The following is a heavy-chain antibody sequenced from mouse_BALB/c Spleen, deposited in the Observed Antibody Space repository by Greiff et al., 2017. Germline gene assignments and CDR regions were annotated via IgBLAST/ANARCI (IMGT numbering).Heavy chain of an antibody. D-gene: IGHD2-3*01. V-gene: IGHV1S26*01. J-gene: IGHJ4*01. CDR3: ARSDGYLGYAMDY. CDR1: GFNIKDYY. Sequence: QVQLQQSGAELVRSGASVKLSCTASGFNIKDYYMHWVKQRPGQGLEWIGYINPSTGYTEYNQKFKDKATLTADKSSSTAYMQLSSLTSEDSAVYYCARSDGYLGYAMDYWGQGTSVTVSS. CDR2: INPSTGYT.